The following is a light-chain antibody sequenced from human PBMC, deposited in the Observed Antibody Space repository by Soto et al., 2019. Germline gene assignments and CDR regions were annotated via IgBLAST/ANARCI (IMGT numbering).Light chain of an antibody. J-gene: IGLJ1*01. Sequence: QSVLTQPPSASGTPGQRVTLSCSGSSSNIGSNHVYWYQQLPGTAPKLLIYRNNQRPSGVPDRFSGSKSGTSASLAISGLRSEDEADYYCAAWDDSLSGRGVFGTGTKGTVL. V-gene: IGLV1-47*01. CDR1: SSNIGSNH. CDR3: AAWDDSLSGRGV. CDR2: RNN.